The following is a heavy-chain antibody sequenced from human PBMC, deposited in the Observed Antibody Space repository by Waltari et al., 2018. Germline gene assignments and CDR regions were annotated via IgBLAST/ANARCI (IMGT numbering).Heavy chain of an antibody. Sequence: QVQLVQSGAEVKKPGASVKVSCKASGYTFTGYYMPWVRQAPGQGLEWMGWINPNSGGTNYAQKFQGRVTMTRDTSISTAYMELSRLRSDDTAVYYCARDRDPQQLAEDFDYWGQGTLVTVSS. V-gene: IGHV1-2*02. J-gene: IGHJ4*02. D-gene: IGHD6-13*01. CDR3: ARDRDPQQLAEDFDY. CDR1: GYTFTGYY. CDR2: INPNSGGT.